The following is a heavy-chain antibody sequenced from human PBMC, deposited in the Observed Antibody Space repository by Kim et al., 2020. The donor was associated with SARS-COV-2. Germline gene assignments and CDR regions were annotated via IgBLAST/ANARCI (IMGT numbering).Heavy chain of an antibody. CDR3: AREWARGYDSSGYLDY. Sequence: KCQGRVTITADESTSTAYMELSSLRSEDTAVYYCAREWARGYDSSGYLDYWGQGTLVTVSS. V-gene: IGHV1-69*01. J-gene: IGHJ4*02. D-gene: IGHD3-22*01.